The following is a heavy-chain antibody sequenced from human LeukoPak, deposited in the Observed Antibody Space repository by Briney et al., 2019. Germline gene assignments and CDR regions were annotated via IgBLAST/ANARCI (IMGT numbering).Heavy chain of an antibody. J-gene: IGHJ4*02. CDR3: ARDKRFGELDY. V-gene: IGHV7-4-1*02. D-gene: IGHD3-10*01. CDR2: INTNTGNP. Sequence: ASVKVSCKASGYTFTSYAMNWVRQAPGQGLEWMGWINTNTGNPTYAQGFTGRFVFSLDTSVSTTYLQISSLKAEDTAVYYCARDKRFGELDYWGQGTLVTVPS. CDR1: GYTFTSYA.